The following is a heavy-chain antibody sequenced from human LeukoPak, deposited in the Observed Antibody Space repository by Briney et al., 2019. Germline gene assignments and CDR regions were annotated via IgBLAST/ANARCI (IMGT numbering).Heavy chain of an antibody. CDR3: AKLVAAKRFEEFDY. CDR2: ISGSGGGT. CDR1: GFTFSIYA. Sequence: PGGSLRLSCAASGFTFSIYAMTWVRQAPGKGLEWVSAISGSGGGTYYADSVKGRFTISRVNSKNTLYLQMNSLRAEDTAVYYCAKLVAAKRFEEFDYWGQGTLVIVSS. V-gene: IGHV3-23*01. D-gene: IGHD2-15*01. J-gene: IGHJ4*02.